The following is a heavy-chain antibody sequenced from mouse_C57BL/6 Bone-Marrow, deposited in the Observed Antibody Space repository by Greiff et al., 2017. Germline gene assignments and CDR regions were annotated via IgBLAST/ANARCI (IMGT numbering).Heavy chain of an antibody. CDR3: ARWVYYGCRWDMDY. D-gene: IGHD1-2*01. J-gene: IGHJ4*01. CDR1: GYTFSSYW. Sequence: QVQLQQSGAELVQPGASVKISCTASGYTFSSYWMSWVKQRPGKGLEWIGQISPGAGDTNSNGMFKGKATLTVYTSSSAAYMQLSSLSSEDSAVYYCARWVYYGCRWDMDYWGQGTSVTVAS. V-gene: IGHV1-80*01. CDR2: ISPGAGDT.